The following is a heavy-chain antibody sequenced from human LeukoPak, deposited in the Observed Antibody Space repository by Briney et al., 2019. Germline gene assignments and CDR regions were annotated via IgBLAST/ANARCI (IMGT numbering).Heavy chain of an antibody. Sequence: PSETLSLTCAVSGYSISSGYYWGWIRQPPGKGLEWIGSIFHSGSTYYNPSLKSRVNMSVDTSKNQISLKLSSVTAADTAVYYCARASGSYGSGSYYYYGMDVWGKGTTVTVS. CDR1: GYSISSGYY. J-gene: IGHJ6*04. D-gene: IGHD3-10*01. CDR2: IFHSGST. CDR3: ARASGSYGSGSYYYYGMDV. V-gene: IGHV4-38-2*01.